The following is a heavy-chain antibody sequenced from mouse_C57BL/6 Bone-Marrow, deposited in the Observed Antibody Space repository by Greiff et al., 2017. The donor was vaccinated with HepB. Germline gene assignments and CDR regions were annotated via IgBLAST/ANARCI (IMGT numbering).Heavy chain of an antibody. CDR2: ISSGSSTI. Sequence: EVKLMESGGGLVKPGGSLKLSCAASGFTFSDYGMHWVRQAPEKGLEWVAYISSGSSTIYYADTVKGRFTLSRYNAKNTLFLQMTSLRSEDTAMYYCARRWLYAMDYWGQGTSVTVTS. D-gene: IGHD2-3*01. V-gene: IGHV5-17*01. CDR3: ARRWLYAMDY. CDR1: GFTFSDYG. J-gene: IGHJ4*01.